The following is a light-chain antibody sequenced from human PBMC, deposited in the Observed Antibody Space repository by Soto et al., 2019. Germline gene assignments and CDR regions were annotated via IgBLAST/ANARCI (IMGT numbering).Light chain of an antibody. CDR1: QSVSSN. CDR2: GAS. V-gene: IGKV3-15*01. CDR3: QQYNNWPLA. Sequence: EIVMTQSPATLSVSPGERATLSFRASQSVSSNLAWYHQKPGQAPRLLIYGASTRATGIPARFSGSGSGTEFTLTISSLQSEDFAVYYCQQYNNWPLAFGQGTKVDIK. J-gene: IGKJ1*01.